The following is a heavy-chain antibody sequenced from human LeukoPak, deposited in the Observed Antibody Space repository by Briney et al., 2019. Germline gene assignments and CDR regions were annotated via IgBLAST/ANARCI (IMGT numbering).Heavy chain of an antibody. CDR2: INHSGST. Sequence: PSETLSLTCAVYGGSFSGYYWSWIRQPPGKGLEWIGEINHSGSTNYNPSLKSRVTISVDTSKNQFSLKLSSVTAADTAVYYCARGRGTPASPRYYYYYGMDVWGQGTTVTVSS. J-gene: IGHJ6*02. D-gene: IGHD2-15*01. CDR3: ARGRGTPASPRYYYYYGMDV. V-gene: IGHV4-34*01. CDR1: GGSFSGYY.